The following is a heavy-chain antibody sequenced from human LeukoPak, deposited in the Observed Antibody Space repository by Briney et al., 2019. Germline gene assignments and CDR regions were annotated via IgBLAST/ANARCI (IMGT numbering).Heavy chain of an antibody. CDR2: MNPNSGNT. Sequence: ASVKVSCKASGYTFTSYDINWVRQATGQGLEWMGWMNPNSGNTGYAQKFQGRVTMTRNTSISTAYMGLSSLRSEDTAVYYCARARWYSSSWYSRFSYNWFDPWGQGTLVTVSS. CDR1: GYTFTSYD. V-gene: IGHV1-8*01. D-gene: IGHD6-13*01. J-gene: IGHJ5*02. CDR3: ARARWYSSSWYSRFSYNWFDP.